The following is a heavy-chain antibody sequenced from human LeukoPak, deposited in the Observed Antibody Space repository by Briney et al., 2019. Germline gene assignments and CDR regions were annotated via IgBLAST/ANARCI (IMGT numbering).Heavy chain of an antibody. CDR3: ARGSSGYDLPDY. Sequence: SETLSLTCTVSGGSISSYYWSWIRQPPGKGLEWIAYIYYSGNTNYNPSLKSRVTISVDTSKNQFSLKPNSVTAADTAVYFCARGSSGYDLPDYWGQGTLVTVSS. CDR2: IYYSGNT. V-gene: IGHV4-59*01. J-gene: IGHJ4*02. D-gene: IGHD5-12*01. CDR1: GGSISSYY.